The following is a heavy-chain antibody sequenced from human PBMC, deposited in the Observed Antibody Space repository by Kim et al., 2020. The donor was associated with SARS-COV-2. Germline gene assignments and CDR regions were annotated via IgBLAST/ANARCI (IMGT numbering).Heavy chain of an antibody. CDR3: ATGYCSTTSCHYYSDY. CDR1: GYTFSTYA. D-gene: IGHD2-2*01. J-gene: IGHJ4*02. Sequence: ASVKVSCKPSGYTFSTYAIHWLRQAPGQRPEWMGWISTGNGDTKYSQIFQGRVTFTWDTSAITAYMELSSLRSEDTALYYCATGYCSTTSCHYYSDYWGRGTPVTVSS. CDR2: ISTGNGDT. V-gene: IGHV1-3*04.